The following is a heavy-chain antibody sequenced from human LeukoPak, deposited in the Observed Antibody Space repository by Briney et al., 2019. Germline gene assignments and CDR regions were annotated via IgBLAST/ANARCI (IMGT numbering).Heavy chain of an antibody. J-gene: IGHJ4*02. V-gene: IGHV1-18*01. CDR1: GYTFSSYG. CDR3: ARGRIYYDGSGRYYPDY. D-gene: IGHD3-22*01. Sequence: ASVKVSCKASGYTFSSYGVTWVRQAPGQGLEWMGWISGDSDSTNYAQKFRDKVTMTTDTSTNTAYLELRSLTSDDTAIYYCARGRIYYDGSGRYYPDYWGQGTLLTVSS. CDR2: ISGDSDST.